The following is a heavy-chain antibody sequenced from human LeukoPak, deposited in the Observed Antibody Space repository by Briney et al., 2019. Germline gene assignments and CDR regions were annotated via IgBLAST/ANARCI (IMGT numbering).Heavy chain of an antibody. V-gene: IGHV4-34*01. CDR3: AREGAYYSDFYGMDV. Sequence: SETLSLTCAVYGGSFSGYYWSWIRQPPGKGLEWIGEINHSGSTNYNPSLKSRVTISVDTSKNQFSLKLSSVTAADTAVYYCAREGAYYSDFYGMDVWGQGTTVTVSS. D-gene: IGHD1-26*01. CDR2: INHSGST. J-gene: IGHJ6*02. CDR1: GGSFSGYY.